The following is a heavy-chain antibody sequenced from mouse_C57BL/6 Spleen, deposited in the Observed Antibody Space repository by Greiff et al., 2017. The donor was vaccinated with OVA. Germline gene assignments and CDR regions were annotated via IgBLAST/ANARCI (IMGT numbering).Heavy chain of an antibody. CDR1: GFNIKDYY. Sequence: VQLQQSGAELVRPGASVKLSCTASGFNIKDYYMHWVKQRPEQGLEWIGRIDPEDGDTEYAPKFQGKATMTADTSSNTAYLQLSSLTSEDTAVYYCTTWSHYYGSSYGYFDYWGQGTTLTVSS. CDR2: IDPEDGDT. CDR3: TTWSHYYGSSYGYFDY. V-gene: IGHV14-1*01. J-gene: IGHJ2*01. D-gene: IGHD1-1*01.